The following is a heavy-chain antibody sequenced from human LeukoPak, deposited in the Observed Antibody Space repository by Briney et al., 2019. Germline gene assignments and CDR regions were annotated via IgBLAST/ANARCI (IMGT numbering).Heavy chain of an antibody. D-gene: IGHD4-11*01. Sequence: ASVKVSCKASGYTFTNYGVSWVRQAPGHGLEWMGWISGYNGYTNYAQKFQFRVTMTTDTSTSTAYMELRSLTSDDTAVYYCARDKAVTTELTQYFHHWGQGTLVTVSS. CDR1: GYTFTNYG. CDR2: ISGYNGYT. CDR3: ARDKAVTTELTQYFHH. J-gene: IGHJ1*01. V-gene: IGHV1-18*01.